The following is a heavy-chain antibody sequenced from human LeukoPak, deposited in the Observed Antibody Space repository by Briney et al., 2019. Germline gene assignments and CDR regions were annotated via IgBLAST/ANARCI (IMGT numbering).Heavy chain of an antibody. V-gene: IGHV3-30*04. Sequence: GGSLRLSCAASGFTFSSYATHWVRQAPGKGLEWVAVISYDGSNKYYADSVKGRFTISRDNSKNTLYLQMNRLRAEDTAVYYCARVSLSGWFFDYWGQGTLVTVSS. CDR1: GFTFSSYA. J-gene: IGHJ4*02. CDR3: ARVSLSGWFFDY. CDR2: ISYDGSNK. D-gene: IGHD6-19*01.